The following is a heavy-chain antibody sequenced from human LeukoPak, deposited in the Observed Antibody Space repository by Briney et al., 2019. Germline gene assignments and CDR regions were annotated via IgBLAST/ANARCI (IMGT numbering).Heavy chain of an antibody. CDR3: ARVSPNYYDSSGYPYYFDY. D-gene: IGHD3-22*01. CDR2: INHSGST. J-gene: IGHJ4*02. Sequence: SETLSLTCAVYGGSFSGYYWSWIRQPPGKGLEWIGEINHSGSTNYNPSLKGRVTISVDTSKNQFSLKLSSVTAADTAVYYCARVSPNYYDSSGYPYYFDYWGQGTLVTVSS. V-gene: IGHV4-34*01. CDR1: GGSFSGYY.